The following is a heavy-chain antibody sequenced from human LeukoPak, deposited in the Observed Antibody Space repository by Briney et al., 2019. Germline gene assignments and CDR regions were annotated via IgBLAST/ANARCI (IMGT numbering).Heavy chain of an antibody. J-gene: IGHJ4*02. CDR2: IKQDGSEK. CDR3: ARAYSSRYSAEANYFDY. Sequence: GGSLGLSCAASGFTFSSYWMNWVCQAPGKGLEWVANIKQDGSEKYYVDSVKGRFSISRDNAENSLYLQTNSLRVEDTAVYYCARAYSSRYSAEANYFDYWGQGTLVTVSS. V-gene: IGHV3-7*01. CDR1: GFTFSSYW. D-gene: IGHD6-13*01.